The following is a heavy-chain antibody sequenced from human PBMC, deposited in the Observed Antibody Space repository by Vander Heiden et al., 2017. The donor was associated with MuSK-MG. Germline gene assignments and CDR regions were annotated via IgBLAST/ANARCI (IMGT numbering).Heavy chain of an antibody. D-gene: IGHD3-9*01. CDR1: GYPFSSYA. J-gene: IGHJ4*02. CDR2: IIPIFGIA. V-gene: IGHV1-69*17. Sequence: QVQLVQSGAAVKKPGSSVKVSCKASGYPFSSYAISWLRPAHAHGLEWMGGIIPIFGIANYAQKFQGRVTITEDKTTSTAYMELSSLRSEDTAVYYCASKERSDWRYYDILTARGGNYYFDYWGQGTLVTVSS. CDR3: ASKERSDWRYYDILTARGGNYYFDY.